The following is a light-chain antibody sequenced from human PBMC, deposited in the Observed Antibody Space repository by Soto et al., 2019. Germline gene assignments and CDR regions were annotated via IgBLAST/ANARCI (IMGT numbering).Light chain of an antibody. CDR2: WAS. Sequence: DFVMTQSPDSLAVSLGERATINCKSSQSVLYSPNNNNYLSWYQQKPGQPPKLLIYWASTREAGVPDRFSGSGSGTDFTLTISSLQAEDVAVYYGHQYINAPCTFGQGTKVEIK. V-gene: IGKV4-1*01. J-gene: IGKJ1*01. CDR1: QSVLYSPNNNNY. CDR3: HQYINAPCT.